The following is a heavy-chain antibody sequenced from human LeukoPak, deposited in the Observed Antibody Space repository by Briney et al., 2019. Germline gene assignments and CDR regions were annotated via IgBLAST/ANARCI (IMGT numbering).Heavy chain of an antibody. J-gene: IGHJ4*02. Sequence: GGSLRLSCAASGFGFSNFWMGWVRQAPGKGLEWVSSISSSSSYIYYADSVKGRFTISRDNAKNSLYLQMNSLRAEDTAVYYCARSGYSSSLLDYWGQGTLVTVSS. CDR1: GFGFSNFW. CDR2: ISSSSSYI. D-gene: IGHD6-13*01. V-gene: IGHV3-21*01. CDR3: ARSGYSSSLLDY.